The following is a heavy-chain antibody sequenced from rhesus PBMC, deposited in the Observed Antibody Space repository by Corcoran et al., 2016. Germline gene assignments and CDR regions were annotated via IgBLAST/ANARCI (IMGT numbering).Heavy chain of an antibody. D-gene: IGHD4-35*01. CDR1: GASISSNY. V-gene: IGHV4S2*01. CDR3: ARLLYHDYGNYYFDY. CDR2: IYGSGGRP. Sequence: QVQLQESGPGLVKPSETLPLTCAVSGASISSNYWSWIRQAPGKGLEWIERIYGSGGRPTYKPSLKSRVPISIETTKNQFSLKLSSVTAADTAVYYCARLLYHDYGNYYFDYWGQGVLVTVSS. J-gene: IGHJ4*01.